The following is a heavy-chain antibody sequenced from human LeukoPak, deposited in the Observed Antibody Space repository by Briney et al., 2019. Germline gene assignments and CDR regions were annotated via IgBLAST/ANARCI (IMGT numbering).Heavy chain of an antibody. CDR2: IIRIFGTA. CDR1: GATFSSYA. J-gene: IGHJ3*02. V-gene: IGHV1-69*05. CDR3: ARGGSSGYQGDFDI. D-gene: IGHD3-22*01. Sequence: SVKVSCKPSGATFSSYAISWVRQAPGQGLECMGGIIRIFGTANYAQKFQGRVTITTDESTSTAYMELSSLRPEDTAVYYCARGGSSGYQGDFDIWGQGTMVTVSS.